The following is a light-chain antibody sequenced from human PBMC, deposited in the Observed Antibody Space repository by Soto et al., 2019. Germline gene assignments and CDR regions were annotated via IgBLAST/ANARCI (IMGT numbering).Light chain of an antibody. CDR3: XQYNSYPLT. Sequence: DIPMTQSPSTLSASVGDRVTITCRASQSISXXLAWYQQKPGKAPNLLIYKASSLESGVPSRFSGSGSGTEXXXTXXXLXPDDFATYXCXQYNSYPLTFGGGTKVEIK. J-gene: IGKJ4*01. CDR1: QSISXX. V-gene: IGKV1-5*03. CDR2: KAS.